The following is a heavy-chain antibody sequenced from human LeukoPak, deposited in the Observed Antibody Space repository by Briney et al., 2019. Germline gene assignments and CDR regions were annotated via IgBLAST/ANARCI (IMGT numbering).Heavy chain of an antibody. CDR3: ARVSESYHDY. CDR2: ISSSDGTI. Sequence: GGSLRLSCAASGFTFSSYEVNWVRQAPGKGLEWVSYISSSDGTIYYADSVKGRFTFSSDNAKNSLYLQMNSLRADDTAVYYCARVSESYHDYWGQGTLVTVSS. V-gene: IGHV3-48*03. D-gene: IGHD1-26*01. CDR1: GFTFSSYE. J-gene: IGHJ4*02.